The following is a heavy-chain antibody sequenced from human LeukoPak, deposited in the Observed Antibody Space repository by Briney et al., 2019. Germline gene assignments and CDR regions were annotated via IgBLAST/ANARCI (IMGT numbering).Heavy chain of an antibody. CDR3: AREGDTAMVGGAFDI. CDR1: GYTFTSYY. V-gene: IGHV1-46*01. Sequence: GASVKVSCKASGYTFTSYYMHWVRQAPGQGLEWMGIINPSGGSTSYAQKFQGRVTMTRDTSTSTVYMELSSLRSEDTAVYYCAREGDTAMVGGAFDIWGQGTMVTVSS. J-gene: IGHJ3*02. CDR2: INPSGGST. D-gene: IGHD5-18*01.